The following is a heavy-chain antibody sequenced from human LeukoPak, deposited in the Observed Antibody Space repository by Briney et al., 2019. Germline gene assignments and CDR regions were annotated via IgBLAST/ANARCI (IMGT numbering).Heavy chain of an antibody. CDR3: ATIKRGNIYGYFDF. CDR1: GGSISSHY. D-gene: IGHD5-18*01. J-gene: IGHJ4*02. V-gene: IGHV4-59*11. Sequence: SETLSLTCTVPGGSISSHYWSWIRQPPGKGLEWIGYMYDSVRTKDNPSLKTRVTLSADTSKNQFSLRLSSVTAADTAVYYCATIKRGNIYGYFDFWGQGILVTVSS. CDR2: MYDSVRT.